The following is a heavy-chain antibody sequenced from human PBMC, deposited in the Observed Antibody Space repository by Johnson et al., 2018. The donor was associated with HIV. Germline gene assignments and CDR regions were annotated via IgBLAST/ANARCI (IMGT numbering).Heavy chain of an antibody. CDR2: IKQDGSEK. Sequence: VQLVESGGGLVQPGGSLRLSCAASGFTFSSYWMSWVRQAPGKGLEWVANIKQDGSEKYYLDSVKGRFSVSRDNSKNTLYLQMNSLRAEDTAVYYCAKTFPLTAAGFPLNAFDIWGQGTMVTVSS. CDR1: GFTFSSYW. J-gene: IGHJ3*02. D-gene: IGHD6-13*01. V-gene: IGHV3-7*05. CDR3: AKTFPLTAAGFPLNAFDI.